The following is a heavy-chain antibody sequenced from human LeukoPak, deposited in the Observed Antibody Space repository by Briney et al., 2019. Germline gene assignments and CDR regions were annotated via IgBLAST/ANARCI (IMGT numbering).Heavy chain of an antibody. J-gene: IGHJ3*02. V-gene: IGHV4-39*01. CDR1: GGSIGSSSYY. CDR2: IYYSGST. Sequence: PSETLSLTCTVSGGSIGSSSYYWGWIRQPPGKGLEWIGSIYYSGSTYYNPSLKSRVTISVDTSKNQFSLKLSSVTAADTAVYYCASLSYNITMIVVALQGAFDIWGQGTMVTVSS. D-gene: IGHD3-22*01. CDR3: ASLSYNITMIVVALQGAFDI.